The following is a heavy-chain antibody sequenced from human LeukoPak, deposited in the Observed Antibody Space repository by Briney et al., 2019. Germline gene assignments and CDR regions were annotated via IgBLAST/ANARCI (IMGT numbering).Heavy chain of an antibody. V-gene: IGHV4-31*03. CDR3: ARGPPYFTFYYGSGSPTLDY. J-gene: IGHJ4*02. Sequence: RPSQTLSLTCTVSGGSISSGGYYWSWIPRHPGKGLEWNGYIYYSERTYYNPSLKSRVTISVDTSKNQFSLKLSSVTAADTAVYYCARGPPYFTFYYGSGSPTLDYWGQGTLVTVPS. CDR2: IYYSERT. D-gene: IGHD3-10*01. CDR1: GGSISSGGYY.